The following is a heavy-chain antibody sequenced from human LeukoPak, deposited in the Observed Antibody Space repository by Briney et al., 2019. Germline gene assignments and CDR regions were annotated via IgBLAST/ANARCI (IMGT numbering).Heavy chain of an antibody. CDR3: ARRGTTVSLVDY. CDR2: IYYSGST. D-gene: IGHD1-7*01. CDR1: GGSISSSSYY. Sequence: SETLSLTCTVSGGSISSSSYYWGWIRQPPGKGLEWIGSIYYSGSTYYNPSLKSRVTISVDTSKNQFSLKLSSVTAADTAVYYCARRGTTVSLVDYWGQGTLVTVSS. V-gene: IGHV4-39*01. J-gene: IGHJ4*02.